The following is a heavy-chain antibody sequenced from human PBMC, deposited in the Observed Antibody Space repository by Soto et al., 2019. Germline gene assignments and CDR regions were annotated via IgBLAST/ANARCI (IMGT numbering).Heavy chain of an antibody. Sequence: SETLSLTYTVSGGSINGHYWSWIRRPPGNEFQWIGYIYYKGNTDYNRSLRSRATLSVDTSNNKFSLRLRSVNAADTDLYYCVRGGSYRDWFDHWGQGSLVTVSS. CDR3: VRGGSYRDWFDH. V-gene: IGHV4-59*11. CDR2: IYYKGNT. D-gene: IGHD3-16*02. J-gene: IGHJ5*02. CDR1: GGSINGHY.